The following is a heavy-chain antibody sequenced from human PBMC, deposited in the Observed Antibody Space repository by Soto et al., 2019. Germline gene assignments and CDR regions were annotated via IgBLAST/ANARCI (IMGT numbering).Heavy chain of an antibody. J-gene: IGHJ4*02. CDR3: ARVDGYTYLNDY. CDR1: GFTFSAYT. V-gene: IGHV3-21*01. CDR2: ITSGSDYI. Sequence: GGSLRLSCAASGFTFSAYTMTWVRQAPGKGLEWVSSITSGSDYIYYADSLRGRFTISRDNAKNSLYLQMHSLRAEDTAFYYCARVDGYTYLNDYWGPGTLVTVSS. D-gene: IGHD5-12*01.